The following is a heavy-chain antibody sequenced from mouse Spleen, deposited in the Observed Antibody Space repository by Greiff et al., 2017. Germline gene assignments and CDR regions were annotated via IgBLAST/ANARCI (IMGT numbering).Heavy chain of an antibody. CDR1: GYTFTSYW. CDR2: IYPGSGST. Sequence: QVQLQQPGAELVKPGASVKMSCKASGYTFTSYWITWVKQRPGQGLEWIGDIYPGSGSTNYNEKFKRKATLTVDTSSSAAYMQLSSLTSEDSAVYYCARRDYRSVFDYWGQGTTLTVSS. CDR3: ARRDYRSVFDY. D-gene: IGHD2-14*01. J-gene: IGHJ2*01. V-gene: IGHV1-55*01.